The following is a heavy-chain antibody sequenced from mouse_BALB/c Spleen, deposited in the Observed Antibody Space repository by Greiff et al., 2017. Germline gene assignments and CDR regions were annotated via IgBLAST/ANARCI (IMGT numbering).Heavy chain of an antibody. V-gene: IGHV3-2*02. J-gene: IGHJ1*01. Sequence: EVQLVESGPGLVKPSQSLSLTCTVTGYSITSDYAWNWIRQFPGNKLEWMGYISYSGSTSYNPSLKSRISITRDTSKNQFFLQLNSVTTEDTATYYCARWGYYGSRHFDVWGAGTTVTVSS. D-gene: IGHD1-1*01. CDR1: GYSITSDYA. CDR2: ISYSGST. CDR3: ARWGYYGSRHFDV.